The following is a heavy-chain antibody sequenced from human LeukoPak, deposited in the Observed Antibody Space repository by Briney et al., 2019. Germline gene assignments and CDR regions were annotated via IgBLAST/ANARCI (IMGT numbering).Heavy chain of an antibody. Sequence: ASVKVSCKASGYTFTGYYMHWVRQAPGQGLEWMGWINPNSGGTNYAQKFQGRVTMTTDTSTSTAYMELRSLRSDDTAVYYCARDGGDSPYYFDYWGQGTLVTVSS. CDR3: ARDGGDSPYYFDY. D-gene: IGHD4-17*01. CDR2: INPNSGGT. J-gene: IGHJ4*02. V-gene: IGHV1-2*02. CDR1: GYTFTGYY.